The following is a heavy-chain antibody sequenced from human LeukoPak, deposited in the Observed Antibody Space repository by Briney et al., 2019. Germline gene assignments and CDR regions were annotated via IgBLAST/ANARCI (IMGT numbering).Heavy chain of an antibody. CDR3: ARGGSITSFGVVIHNWFDP. D-gene: IGHD3-3*01. CDR2: INHSGST. V-gene: IGHV4-34*01. Sequence: SETLSLTCAVYGGSFSGYYWSWIRQPPGKGLEWIGEINHSGSTNYNPSLKSRVTISVDTSKNQFSLKLSSVTAADTAVYYCARGGSITSFGVVIHNWFDPWGQGTPVTVSS. CDR1: GGSFSGYY. J-gene: IGHJ5*02.